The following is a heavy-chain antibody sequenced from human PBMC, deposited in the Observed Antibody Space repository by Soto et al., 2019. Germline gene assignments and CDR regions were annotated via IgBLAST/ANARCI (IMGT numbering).Heavy chain of an antibody. J-gene: IGHJ4*02. CDR2: ISYDGSNK. V-gene: IGHV3-30*18. Sequence: GGSLRLSCAASGFTFSSYGMHWVRQAPGKGLEWVAVISYDGSNKYYADSVKGRFTISRDNSKNTLYLQMNSLRAEDTAVYYCAKDSVGTIFGVVIGYYFDYWGQGTLVTVSS. CDR1: GFTFSSYG. CDR3: AKDSVGTIFGVVIGYYFDY. D-gene: IGHD3-3*01.